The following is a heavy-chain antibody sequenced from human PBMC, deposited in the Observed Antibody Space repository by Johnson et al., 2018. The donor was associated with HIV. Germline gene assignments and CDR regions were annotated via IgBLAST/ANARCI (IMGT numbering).Heavy chain of an antibody. CDR3: ARDQSGSYVWWAHDAFDI. D-gene: IGHD1-26*01. V-gene: IGHV3-30*19. J-gene: IGHJ3*02. Sequence: QVQLVESGGGVVQPGGSLRLSCAVSGFTFSTYGMHWVRQGPGKGLEWVAVISYDGSNKYYADSVKGRFTISRDNSKNTLYLQMNSLRAEDTAVYYCARDQSGSYVWWAHDAFDIWGQGTMVTVSS. CDR2: ISYDGSNK. CDR1: GFTFSTYG.